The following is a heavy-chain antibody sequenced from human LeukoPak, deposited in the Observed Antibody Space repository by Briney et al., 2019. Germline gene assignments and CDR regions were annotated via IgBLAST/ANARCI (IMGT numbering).Heavy chain of an antibody. CDR2: IIPILGIA. V-gene: IGHV1-69*04. J-gene: IGHJ4*02. D-gene: IGHD3-9*01. Sequence: SVKVSCKASGGTFSSYTISWVRQAPGQGLEWMGRIIPILGIANYAQKFQGRVTITADKSTSTAYMELSSLRSEDTAVYYCARDRHYDILTGSLFDHWGQGTLVTVSS. CDR3: ARDRHYDILTGSLFDH. CDR1: GGTFSSYT.